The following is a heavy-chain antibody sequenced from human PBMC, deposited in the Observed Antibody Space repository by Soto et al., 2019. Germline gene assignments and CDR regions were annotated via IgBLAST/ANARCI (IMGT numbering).Heavy chain of an antibody. D-gene: IGHD1-1*01. Sequence: PSETLSLTCTVSGGSISSYYWSWIRQPPGKGLEWIGYIYYSGSTNYNPSLKSRVTISVDTSKNQFSLKLSSVTAADTAVYYCARSVTTLSYNWFDPWGQGTLVTVSS. V-gene: IGHV4-59*01. J-gene: IGHJ5*02. CDR2: IYYSGST. CDR1: GGSISSYY. CDR3: ARSVTTLSYNWFDP.